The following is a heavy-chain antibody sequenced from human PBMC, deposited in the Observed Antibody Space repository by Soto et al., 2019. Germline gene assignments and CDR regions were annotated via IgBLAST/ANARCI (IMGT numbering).Heavy chain of an antibody. CDR1: GFSLSSTRMA. CDR3: AHIVVAGLGYYFDY. CDR2: IYWDADK. D-gene: IGHD6-19*01. J-gene: IGHJ4*02. V-gene: IGHV2-5*02. Sequence: QITLKESGPPLVKPTQTLTLTCTFSGFSLSSTRMAVGWIRQPPGKALEWLALIYWDADKRYSPFLNSRLTIAKDTSKNQVVLTMSNMDPVDTARYYCAHIVVAGLGYYFDYWGQGTLVTVSS.